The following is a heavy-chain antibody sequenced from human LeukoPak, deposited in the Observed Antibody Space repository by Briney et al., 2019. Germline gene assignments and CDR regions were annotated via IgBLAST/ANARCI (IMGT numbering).Heavy chain of an antibody. CDR1: GGTFSSYA. V-gene: IGHV1-69*05. Sequence: SVKVSCKXSGGTFSSYAISWVRQAPGQGLERMGGIIPIFGTANYAQKFQGRVTITTDESTSTAYVELSSLRSEDTAVYYCARDSGHCSSTSCYILTGTWGQGTLVTVSS. CDR3: ARDSGHCSSTSCYILTGT. CDR2: IIPIFGTA. J-gene: IGHJ4*02. D-gene: IGHD2-2*02.